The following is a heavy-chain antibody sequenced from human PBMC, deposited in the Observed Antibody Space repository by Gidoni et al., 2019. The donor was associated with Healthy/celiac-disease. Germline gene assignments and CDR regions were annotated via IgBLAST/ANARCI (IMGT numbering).Heavy chain of an antibody. CDR2: IYSGGST. V-gene: IGHV3-66*01. Sequence: EVQLVESGGGLVQPGGSLRLSCAASGFTVSSNYMSWVRQAPGKGLEWVSVIYSGGSTYYADSVKGRFTISRDNSKNTLYLQMNSLRAEDTAVYYCARGGYCSGGSCYFLYYYYGMDVWGQGTTVTVSS. D-gene: IGHD2-15*01. CDR1: GFTVSSNY. CDR3: ARGGYCSGGSCYFLYYYYGMDV. J-gene: IGHJ6*02.